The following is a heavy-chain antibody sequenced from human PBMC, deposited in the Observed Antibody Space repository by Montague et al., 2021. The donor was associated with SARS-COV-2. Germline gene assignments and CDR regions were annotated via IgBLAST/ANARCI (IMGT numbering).Heavy chain of an antibody. Sequence: ETLSLTCTVSGGSISSSSYYWGWIRQPPGKGLEWIGSIYYSGSTYYNPSLKSRVTISVDTSKNQFSLKLSPVTAADTAVYYCARVGRQQLVRLSGMDVWGQGTTVTVSS. CDR3: ARVGRQQLVRLSGMDV. D-gene: IGHD6-13*01. CDR2: IYYSGST. J-gene: IGHJ6*02. CDR1: GGSISSSSYY. V-gene: IGHV4-39*07.